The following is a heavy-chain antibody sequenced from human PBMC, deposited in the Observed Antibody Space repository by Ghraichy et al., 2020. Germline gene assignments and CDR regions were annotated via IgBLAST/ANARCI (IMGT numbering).Heavy chain of an antibody. J-gene: IGHJ4*02. CDR1: GYSFTSYW. V-gene: IGHV5-51*01. D-gene: IGHD2-15*01. Sequence: GESLNISCKGSGYSFTSYWIGWVRQMPGKGLEWMGIIYPGDSDTRYSPSFQGQVTISADKSISTAYLQWSSLKASDTAMYYCARLPGYCSGGSCYSGGAPITHNAFNPFDYWGQGTLVTVSS. CDR2: IYPGDSDT. CDR3: ARLPGYCSGGSCYSGGAPITHNAFNPFDY.